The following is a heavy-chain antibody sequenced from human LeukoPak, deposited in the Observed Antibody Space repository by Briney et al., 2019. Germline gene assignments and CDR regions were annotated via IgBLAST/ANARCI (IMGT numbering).Heavy chain of an antibody. CDR1: GFTFSSYW. D-gene: IGHD3-16*01. J-gene: IGHJ5*02. V-gene: IGHV3-7*01. Sequence: GGSLRLSCAASGFTFSSYWVSWVRQAPGKGLEWVANIKQDGSEKYYVDSVKGRFTISRDNAKNSLYLQMNSLRAEDTAVYYCARDFWRRDLGWFDPWGQGTLVTVSS. CDR2: IKQDGSEK. CDR3: ARDFWRRDLGWFDP.